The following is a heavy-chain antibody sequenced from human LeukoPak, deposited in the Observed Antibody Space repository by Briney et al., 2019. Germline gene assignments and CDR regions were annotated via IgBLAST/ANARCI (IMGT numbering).Heavy chain of an antibody. Sequence: GGSLRLSCAASGFTFSSYNMNWVRQAPGKGLEWVSSITSGSSYIYYADSVKGRFTISRDNAKNSLYLQMNSLRAEDTAVYYCANWQLGPGYFDYWGQGTLVTVSS. CDR3: ANWQLGPGYFDY. J-gene: IGHJ4*02. V-gene: IGHV3-21*04. D-gene: IGHD6-13*01. CDR1: GFTFSSYN. CDR2: ITSGSSYI.